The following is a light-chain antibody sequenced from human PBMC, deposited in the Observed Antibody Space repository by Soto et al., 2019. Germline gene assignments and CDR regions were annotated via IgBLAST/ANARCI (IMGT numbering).Light chain of an antibody. CDR3: QQSYSSPPT. Sequence: DIQMTQSPSSLSASVGARVTITCQASQDISNYLNWYQQKPGXAPKLLIFAASSLQSWVPSRFSCSRSGPHFTLTIRSLQPEDFATYYCQQSYSSPPTFGQGTKVDIK. J-gene: IGKJ1*01. CDR1: QDISNY. V-gene: IGKV1-39*01. CDR2: AAS.